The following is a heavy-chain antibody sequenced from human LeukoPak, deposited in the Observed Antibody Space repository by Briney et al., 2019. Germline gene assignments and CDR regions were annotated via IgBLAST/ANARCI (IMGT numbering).Heavy chain of an antibody. CDR2: IWYDGSNK. CDR1: GFTFSSYG. J-gene: IGHJ6*02. Sequence: PGGSLRLSCAASGFTFSSYGMHWVRQAPGKGLEWVAVIWYDGSNKYYADSVKGRFTISRDNSKNTLYLQMNSLRAEDTAVYYCARDQEYYYYYGMDVWGQGTTVTVSS. CDR3: ARDQEYYYYYGMDV. V-gene: IGHV3-33*01.